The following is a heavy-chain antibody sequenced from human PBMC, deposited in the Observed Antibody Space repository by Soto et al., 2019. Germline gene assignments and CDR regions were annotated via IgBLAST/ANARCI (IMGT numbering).Heavy chain of an antibody. D-gene: IGHD6-19*01. CDR2: IIPIFGTA. J-gene: IGHJ5*02. V-gene: IGHV1-69*12. CDR3: AVCRKVAVAVWLDP. CDR1: GGTFSSYA. Sequence: QVQLVQPGAEEKKPGSSLKVSCKPSGGTFSSYAISWVRQAPGQGLEWMGGIIPIFGTANYAQKFQGRVTSTAHEGTSIAVVMLSSMRSEETAVYYGAVCRKVAVAVWLDPWGQGTLVTVSS.